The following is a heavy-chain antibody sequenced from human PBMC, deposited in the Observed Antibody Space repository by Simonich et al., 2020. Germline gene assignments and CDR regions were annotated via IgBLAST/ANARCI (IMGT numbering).Heavy chain of an antibody. CDR1: GYTFTGYD. Sequence: QVQLVQSGAEVKKPGASVKGSCKASGYTFTGYDMHGVRQAPGQGLEWMGWINPNSGGTNDAPKFQGRVTMTRDTSISTAYMELSRLRSDDTAVYYCARGGLGHWYFDLWGRGTLVTVSS. V-gene: IGHV1-2*02. J-gene: IGHJ2*01. D-gene: IGHD6-25*01. CDR3: ARGGLGHWYFDL. CDR2: INPNSGGT.